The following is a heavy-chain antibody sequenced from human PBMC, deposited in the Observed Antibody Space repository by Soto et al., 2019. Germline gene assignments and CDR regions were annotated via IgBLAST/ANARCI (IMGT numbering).Heavy chain of an antibody. CDR3: ASLSSAWDDGD. CDR2: ISAHNGNT. V-gene: IGHV1-18*01. D-gene: IGHD6-19*01. Sequence: QVQLVQSGAEVKKPGASVKVSCKASGYTFSRYGINWVRQAPGQGLEWMGWISAHNGNTNYAQKLQGRVTMTTDTFTNTAYMELRSLRSDDTAVYYCASLSSAWDDGDWGQGTLVTVSS. J-gene: IGHJ4*02. CDR1: GYTFSRYG.